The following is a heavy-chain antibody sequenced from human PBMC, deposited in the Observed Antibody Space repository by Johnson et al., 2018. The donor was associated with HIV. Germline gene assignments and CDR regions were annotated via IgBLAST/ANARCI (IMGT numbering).Heavy chain of an antibody. V-gene: IGHV3-30*03. CDR2: ISYDAKHK. CDR3: ARAVGVWGDQLGFDI. D-gene: IGHD3-16*01. CDR1: GFTFSSYG. J-gene: IGHJ3*02. Sequence: QVQLVESGGGVVQPGRSLRLSCAASGFTFSSYGMHWVRQAPGKGLEWVAFISYDAKHKYYADSLKGRFTVARDNSKNTLYLQMNSLTADDTAVYYCARAVGVWGDQLGFDIWGQGTMVTVSS.